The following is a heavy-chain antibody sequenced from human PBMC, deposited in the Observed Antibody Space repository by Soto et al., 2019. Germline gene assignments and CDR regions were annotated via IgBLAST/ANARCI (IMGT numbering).Heavy chain of an antibody. V-gene: IGHV6-1*01. CDR2: TYYRSKWYN. D-gene: IGHD4-4*01. CDR1: GDSVSSNSAA. CDR3: ARGEGPTVTHHFSY. J-gene: IGHJ4*02. Sequence: SQTLSLTCAISGDSVSSNSAAWNWIRQSPSRGLEWLGRTYYRSKWYNDYAVSVESRITINPDTSKNQFYLQLNSVTPEDTAVYYCARGEGPTVTHHFSYSGPGGLVTVSS.